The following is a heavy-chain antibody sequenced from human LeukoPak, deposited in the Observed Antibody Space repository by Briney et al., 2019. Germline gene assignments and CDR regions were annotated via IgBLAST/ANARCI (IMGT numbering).Heavy chain of an antibody. V-gene: IGHV3-9*03. CDR2: ISWNSGSI. D-gene: IGHD1-26*01. CDR3: AKLGDSGSYVGSAFDI. CDR1: GFTFDDYA. J-gene: IGHJ3*02. Sequence: GGSLRLSCAASGFTFDDYAMHWVRQSPGKGLEWVSGISWNSGSIGYADSVKGRFTISRDNAENSLYLQMNSLRAEDMALYYCAKLGDSGSYVGSAFDICGQGTMVTVSS.